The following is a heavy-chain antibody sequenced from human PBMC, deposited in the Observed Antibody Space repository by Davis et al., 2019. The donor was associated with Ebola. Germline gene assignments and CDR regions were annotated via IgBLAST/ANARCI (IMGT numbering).Heavy chain of an antibody. CDR1: GGSFSGYS. Sequence: MPSETLSLTCAVYGGSFSGYSWSWIRQLPGKGLEWIGEINHSGSTNYNPSLKSRVTISVDTSKNQFSLKLSSVTAADTAVYYCARDTAMVSSRYYYYGMDVWGQGTTVTVSS. CDR3: ARDTAMVSSRYYYYGMDV. J-gene: IGHJ6*02. CDR2: INHSGST. V-gene: IGHV4-34*01. D-gene: IGHD5-18*01.